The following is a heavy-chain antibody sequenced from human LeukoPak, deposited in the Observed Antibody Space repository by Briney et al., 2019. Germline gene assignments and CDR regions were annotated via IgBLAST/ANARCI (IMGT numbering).Heavy chain of an antibody. CDR1: GFTFSSYE. V-gene: IGHV3-48*03. D-gene: IGHD5-12*01. CDR3: ARDGGCSGYEVES. J-gene: IGHJ4*02. CDR2: ISSSGSTI. Sequence: GGSLRLSCAASGFTFSSYEMNWVRQAPGKGLEGVSYISSSGSTIYYADSVKGRFTISRDNAKNSLYLQMNSLRAEDTAVYYCARDGGCSGYEVESWGQGTLVTVSS.